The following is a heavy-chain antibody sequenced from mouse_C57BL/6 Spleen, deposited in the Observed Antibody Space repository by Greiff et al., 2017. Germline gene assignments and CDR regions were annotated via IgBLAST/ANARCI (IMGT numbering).Heavy chain of an antibody. J-gene: IGHJ3*01. CDR3: ASSRGFAY. CDR2: IDPDGGET. D-gene: IGHD1-1*01. CDR1: GFTIKGYY. V-gene: IGHV14-2*01. Sequence: VQLQQSGAELVKPGASVKLSCTASGFTIKGYYMPWVKQRPEQGLEWIGRIDPDGGETKYAPNFQGKDTITADTSSNTAYLKLSSLTSEDSAGYYCASSRGFAYWGQGTLVTVSA.